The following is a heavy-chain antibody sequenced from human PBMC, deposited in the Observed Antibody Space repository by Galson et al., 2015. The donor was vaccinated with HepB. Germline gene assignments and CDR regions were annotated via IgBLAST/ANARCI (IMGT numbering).Heavy chain of an antibody. V-gene: IGHV1-24*01. Sequence: SVKVSCKVSGSTLNELSIHWVRQAPGKGLEWVGGFGPEEGETIYAQKFQDTLTMTEDTSTDTVYMELTSLTSEDTAIYFCVGSGDFHAFYLWGQGTMVTVSS. CDR2: FGPEEGET. CDR3: VGSGDFHAFYL. D-gene: IGHD3-10*01. J-gene: IGHJ3*01. CDR1: GSTLNELS.